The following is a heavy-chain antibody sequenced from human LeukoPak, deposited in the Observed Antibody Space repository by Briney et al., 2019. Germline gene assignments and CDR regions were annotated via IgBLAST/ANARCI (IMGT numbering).Heavy chain of an antibody. CDR2: ISSSSSYI. CDR3: VTAAGLGVYYFDY. V-gene: IGHV3-21*01. D-gene: IGHD6-13*01. J-gene: IGHJ4*02. Sequence: GSLRPSCAASRFTFSSYSMNWVRQAPGKGLEWVSSISSSSSYIYYADSVKGRFTISRDNAKNSLYLQMNSLRAEDTAVNYCVTAAGLGVYYFDYWGQGTLVTVSS. CDR1: RFTFSSYS.